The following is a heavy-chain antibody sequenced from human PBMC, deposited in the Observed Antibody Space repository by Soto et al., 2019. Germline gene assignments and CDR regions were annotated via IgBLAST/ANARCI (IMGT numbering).Heavy chain of an antibody. CDR1: GYTFSDYW. CDR2: IDPTDSKA. CDR3: ARRIEAPTGHYYYPLDV. V-gene: IGHV5-10-1*01. D-gene: IGHD1-1*01. Sequence: GESLKLSCKVAGYTFSDYWIHWVRQTPGKGLEWMGRIDPTDSKAIYSPAFQSHVTISADKSITTIYLQWSSLKASDSAMYYCARRIEAPTGHYYYPLDVWGQGTTVTVSS. J-gene: IGHJ6*02.